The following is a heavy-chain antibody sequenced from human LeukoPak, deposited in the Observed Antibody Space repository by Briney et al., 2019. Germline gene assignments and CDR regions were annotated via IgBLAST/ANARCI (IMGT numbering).Heavy chain of an antibody. CDR3: ATRIAVAGRRVYYYYMDV. J-gene: IGHJ6*03. Sequence: GGSLRLSCAASGFTFSSYEMNWVRQAPGKGLEWVSYISSSDSTIYYADSVKGRFTISRDNAKNSLYLQMNSLRAEDTAVYYCATRIAVAGRRVYYYYMDVWGKGTTVTVSS. CDR2: ISSSDSTI. V-gene: IGHV3-48*03. D-gene: IGHD6-19*01. CDR1: GFTFSSYE.